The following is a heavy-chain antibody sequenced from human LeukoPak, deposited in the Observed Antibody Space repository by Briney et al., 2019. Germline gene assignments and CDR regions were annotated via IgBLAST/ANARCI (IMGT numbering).Heavy chain of an antibody. CDR2: ISGTGGTT. D-gene: IGHD1-14*01. Sequence: ETLSLTCAVYGGSFSGYYWSWIRQPPGKGLEWVSVISGTGGTTYYADSVKGRFTISRDNSKNTLDLQMNSLRAEDTAVYYCARQAEGSYYFDYWGQGTLVTVSS. CDR1: GGSFSGYY. CDR3: ARQAEGSYYFDY. J-gene: IGHJ4*02. V-gene: IGHV3-23*01.